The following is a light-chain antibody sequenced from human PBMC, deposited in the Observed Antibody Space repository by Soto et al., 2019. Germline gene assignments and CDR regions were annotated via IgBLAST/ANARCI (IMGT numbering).Light chain of an antibody. CDR1: QSISSSY. Sequence: EIVLTQSPGTLSLSPGERATLSCRASQSISSSYLAWYQQKPGQAPRLLIYGTSSRATGLPDRFSGSGSGTEFTLTISSLQSEDFAVYYCQQYNNWPPWTFGQGTKVDIK. CDR3: QQYNNWPPWT. J-gene: IGKJ1*01. V-gene: IGKV3-20*01. CDR2: GTS.